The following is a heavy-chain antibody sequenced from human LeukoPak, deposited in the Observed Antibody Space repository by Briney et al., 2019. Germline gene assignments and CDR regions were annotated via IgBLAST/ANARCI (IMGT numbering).Heavy chain of an antibody. CDR2: INPNSGGT. CDR1: GYTFTGYY. CDR3: ARGLEHGNYYYYMDV. D-gene: IGHD1/OR15-1a*01. J-gene: IGHJ6*03. Sequence: GASVKVSCKASGYTFTGYYMHWVRQAPGQGLEWMGWINPNSGGTNYAQKFQGRVTMTRDTSISTAYMELSSLRSEDTAVYYCARGLEHGNYYYYMDVWGKGTTVTVS. V-gene: IGHV1-2*02.